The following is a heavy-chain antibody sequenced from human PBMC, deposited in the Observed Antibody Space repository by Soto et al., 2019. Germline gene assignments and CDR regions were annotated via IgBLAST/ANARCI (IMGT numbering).Heavy chain of an antibody. CDR1: GDSVSSNSAA. D-gene: IGHD3-3*01. V-gene: IGHV6-1*01. J-gene: IGHJ6*02. CDR3: ARDSYDFWSGYYGYYYYYGMDV. Sequence: SQTLSLTCAISGDSVSSNSAAWNWIRQSPSRGLEWLGRTYYRSKWYNDYAVSVKSRITINPDTSKNQFSLQLNSVTPEDTAVYYCARDSYDFWSGYYGYYYYYGMDVWGQGTTVTVS. CDR2: TYYRSKWYN.